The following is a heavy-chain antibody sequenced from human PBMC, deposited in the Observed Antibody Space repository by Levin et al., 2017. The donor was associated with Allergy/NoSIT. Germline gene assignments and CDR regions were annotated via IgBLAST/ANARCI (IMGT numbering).Heavy chain of an antibody. CDR3: ALDYDFWSGYNY. CDR2: INAGNGNT. CDR1: GYTFTSYA. D-gene: IGHD3-3*01. Sequence: ASVKVSCKASGYTFTSYAMHWVRQAPGQRLEWMGWINAGNGNTKYSQKFQGRVTITRDTSASTAYMELSSLRSEDTAVYYCALDYDFWSGYNYWGQGTLVTVSS. V-gene: IGHV1-3*01. J-gene: IGHJ4*02.